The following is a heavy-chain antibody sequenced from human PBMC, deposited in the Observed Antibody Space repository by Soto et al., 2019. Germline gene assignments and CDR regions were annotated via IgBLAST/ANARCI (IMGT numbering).Heavy chain of an antibody. CDR1: GFTVSSNY. Sequence: LRLSCAASGFTVSSNYMSWVRQAPGKGLEWVSVIYSGGSTYYADSVKGRFTISRDNSKNTLYLQMNSLRAEDTAVYYCARDRLKLGYCSGGSCYFRWFDPWGQGTLVTVSS. V-gene: IGHV3-66*01. CDR2: IYSGGST. J-gene: IGHJ5*02. D-gene: IGHD2-15*01. CDR3: ARDRLKLGYCSGGSCYFRWFDP.